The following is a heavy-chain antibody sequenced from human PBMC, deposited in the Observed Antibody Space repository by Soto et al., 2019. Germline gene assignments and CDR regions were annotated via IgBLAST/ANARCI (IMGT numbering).Heavy chain of an antibody. CDR2: IYYSGST. D-gene: IGHD3-3*01. Sequence: QVQLQESGPGLVKPSQTLSLTCTVSGGSISSGGYYWSWIRQHPGKGLEWIGYIYYSGSTYYNPSLKSRVTISVDTSKNQFSLKLSSVTAADTAVYYCARGFQGFWSGYYTGILNAFDIWGQGTMVTVSS. J-gene: IGHJ3*02. V-gene: IGHV4-31*03. CDR1: GGSISSGGYY. CDR3: ARGFQGFWSGYYTGILNAFDI.